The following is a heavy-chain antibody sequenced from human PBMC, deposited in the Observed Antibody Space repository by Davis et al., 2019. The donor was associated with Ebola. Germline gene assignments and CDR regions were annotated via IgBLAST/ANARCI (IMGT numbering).Heavy chain of an antibody. Sequence: AASVKVSCKASGGTFSSYAISWVRQAPGQGLEWMGGIIPIFGTANYAQKFQGRVTITADKSTSTAYMELSSLRSEDTAVYYCARDKRTTAMAPFDYWGQGTLVTVSS. D-gene: IGHD5-18*01. CDR2: IIPIFGTA. J-gene: IGHJ4*02. V-gene: IGHV1-69*06. CDR3: ARDKRTTAMAPFDY. CDR1: GGTFSSYA.